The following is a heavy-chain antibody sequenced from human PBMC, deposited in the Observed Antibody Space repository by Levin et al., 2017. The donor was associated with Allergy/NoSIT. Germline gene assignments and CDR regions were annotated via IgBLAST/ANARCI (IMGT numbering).Heavy chain of an antibody. D-gene: IGHD1-26*01. CDR1: GFTFSSYG. Sequence: GGSLRLSCAASGFTFSSYGMHWVRQAPGKGLEWVAVISYDGTNKYYADSVKGRFTISRDNSKNTLYLQMNSLRAEDTAVHYCAKARTGGGYNFYYNGMDVWGQGTTVTVSS. CDR3: AKARTGGGYNFYYNGMDV. J-gene: IGHJ6*02. V-gene: IGHV3-30*18. CDR2: ISYDGTNK.